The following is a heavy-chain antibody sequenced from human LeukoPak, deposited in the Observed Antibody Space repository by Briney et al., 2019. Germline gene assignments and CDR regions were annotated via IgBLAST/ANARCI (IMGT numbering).Heavy chain of an antibody. CDR1: GGSFSRYY. CDR3: ARDTTGTTY. V-gene: IGHV4-34*01. CDR2: INHSGST. Sequence: SETLSLTCAVYGGSFSRYYWSWIRQPPGKGLEWIGEINHSGSTNYNPSLKSRVTISVDMSKNQFSLKLTSVTAADTAVYYCARDTTGTTYWGQGTLVTVPS. D-gene: IGHD1-1*01. J-gene: IGHJ4*02.